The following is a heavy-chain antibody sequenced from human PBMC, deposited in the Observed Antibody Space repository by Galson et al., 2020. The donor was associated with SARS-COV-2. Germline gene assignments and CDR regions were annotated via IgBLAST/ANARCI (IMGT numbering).Heavy chain of an antibody. CDR2: IYHSGST. V-gene: IGHV4-30-2*01. D-gene: IGHD1-26*01. Sequence: SETLSLTCAVSGGSISSGGYSWSWIRQPPGKGLEWIGYIYHSGSTYYNPSLKSRVTISVDRSKNQFSLKLSSVTAADTAVYYCARSPDLYSGSYKEEIWGQGTMVTVSS. J-gene: IGHJ3*02. CDR1: GGSISSGGYS. CDR3: ARSPDLYSGSYKEEI.